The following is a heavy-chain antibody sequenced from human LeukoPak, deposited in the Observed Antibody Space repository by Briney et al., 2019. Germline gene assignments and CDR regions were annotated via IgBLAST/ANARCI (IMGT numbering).Heavy chain of an antibody. Sequence: KPSETLSLTCAVYGGSFSGYYWSWIRQPPGKGLEWIGTVYDSGSTYYNPSLKSRVTISVDTSKNQFSLKVSSVTAADTAVYYCARDPTYYDFWSGYYRPTYYFDYWGQGTLVTVSS. D-gene: IGHD3-3*01. CDR1: GGSFSGYY. CDR3: ARDPTYYDFWSGYYRPTYYFDY. V-gene: IGHV4-34*01. CDR2: VYDSGST. J-gene: IGHJ4*02.